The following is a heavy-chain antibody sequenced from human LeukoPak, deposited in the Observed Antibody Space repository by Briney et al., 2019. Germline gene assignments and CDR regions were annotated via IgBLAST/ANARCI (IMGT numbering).Heavy chain of an antibody. CDR2: IIPIFGTA. CDR3: ARGLWFGEFSEYYYMDV. Sequence: SVKVSCKASGGTFSSYAISWVRQAPGQGLEWMGGIIPIFGTANYAQKFQGRVTITADESTSTAYMELSSLRSEDTAVYYCARGLWFGEFSEYYYMDVWGKGTTVTVSS. J-gene: IGHJ6*03. V-gene: IGHV1-69*13. D-gene: IGHD3-10*01. CDR1: GGTFSSYA.